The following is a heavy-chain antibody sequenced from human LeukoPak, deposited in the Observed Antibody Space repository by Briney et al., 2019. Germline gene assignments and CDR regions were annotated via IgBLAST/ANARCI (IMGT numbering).Heavy chain of an antibody. Sequence: SETLSLTCTVSGGSISSSTYYWGWIRQPPGKGLEWIGSIYYSGSTYYNPSLESRVTISVDTSKNQFSLKLSSVTAADTAVYYCARVGNNWNDEPWGQGTLVTVSS. V-gene: IGHV4-39*07. J-gene: IGHJ5*02. D-gene: IGHD1-20*01. CDR2: IYYSGST. CDR1: GGSISSSTYY. CDR3: ARVGNNWNDEP.